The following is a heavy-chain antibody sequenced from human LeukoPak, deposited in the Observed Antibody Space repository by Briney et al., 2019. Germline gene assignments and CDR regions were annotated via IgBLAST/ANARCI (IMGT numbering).Heavy chain of an antibody. CDR3: ARGVVGAIDY. CDR2: IYYSGST. CDR1: GGSISSSSYY. V-gene: IGHV4-61*01. J-gene: IGHJ4*02. D-gene: IGHD1-26*01. Sequence: KPSETLSLTCTVSGGSISSSSYYWSWIRQPPGKGLEWIGYIYYSGSTNYNPSLKSRVTISVDTSKNQFSLKLSSVTAADTAVYYCARGVVGAIDYWGQGTLVTVSS.